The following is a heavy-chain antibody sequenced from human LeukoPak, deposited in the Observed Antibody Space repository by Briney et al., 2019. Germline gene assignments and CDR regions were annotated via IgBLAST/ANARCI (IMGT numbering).Heavy chain of an antibody. Sequence: SQTLSLTCAISGDSVSSNSAAWNWIRQSPSRGLEWLGRTYYRSKWYNDYAVSVKSRITINPDTSKNQLSLQLNSVTPEDTAVYYCARGRYSGYDWGFDYFDYWGQGTLVTVSS. CDR1: GDSVSSNSAA. CDR2: TYYRSKWYN. V-gene: IGHV6-1*01. D-gene: IGHD5-12*01. J-gene: IGHJ4*02. CDR3: ARGRYSGYDWGFDYFDY.